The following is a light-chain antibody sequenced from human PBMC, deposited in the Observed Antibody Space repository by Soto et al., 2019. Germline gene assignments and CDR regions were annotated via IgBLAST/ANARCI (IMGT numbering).Light chain of an antibody. Sequence: IVLTQSPGTLSLSPEERATLSCRASQSVSSSYLAWYQQKPGQAPRLLMYGASSRATGIPDRFSGSGSGTDFTLTISRLEPEDFAVYYCRQYDSSPRTFGQGTK. CDR3: RQYDSSPRT. V-gene: IGKV3-20*01. CDR1: QSVSSSY. J-gene: IGKJ1*01. CDR2: GAS.